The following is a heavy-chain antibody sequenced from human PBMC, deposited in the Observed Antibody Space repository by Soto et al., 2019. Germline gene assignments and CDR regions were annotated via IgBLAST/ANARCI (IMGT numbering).Heavy chain of an antibody. CDR2: INAGNGNT. CDR3: ARDQTAAASNWFDP. D-gene: IGHD6-13*01. J-gene: IGHJ5*02. CDR1: GYAFTSYA. V-gene: IGHV1-3*01. Sequence: ASVKVSCKASGYAFTSYAMHWVRQAPGQRLEWMGWINAGNGNTKYSQKFQGRVTITRDTSASTAYMELSSLRSEDTAVYYCARDQTAAASNWFDPWGQGTLVTVPQ.